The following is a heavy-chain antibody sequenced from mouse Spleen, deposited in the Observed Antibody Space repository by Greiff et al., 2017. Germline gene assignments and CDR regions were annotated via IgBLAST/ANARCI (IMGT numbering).Heavy chain of an antibody. Sequence: EVNLVESGGGLVKLGGSLKLSCAASGFTFSSYAMSWVRQTPEKRLEWVATISSGGGNTYYPDSVKGRFTISRDNAKNTLYLQMSSLKSEDTAMYYCARSGPAWFAYWGQGTLVTVSA. CDR3: ARSGPAWFAY. CDR2: ISSGGGNT. D-gene: IGHD1-3*01. J-gene: IGHJ3*01. CDR1: GFTFSSYA. V-gene: IGHV5-9*04.